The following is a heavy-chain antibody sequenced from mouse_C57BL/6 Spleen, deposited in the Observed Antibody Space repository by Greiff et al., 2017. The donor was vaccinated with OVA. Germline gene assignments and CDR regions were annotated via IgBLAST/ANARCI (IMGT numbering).Heavy chain of an antibody. J-gene: IGHJ4*01. V-gene: IGHV1-72*01. CDR2: IDPNSGGT. CDR3: ATYSNYVDMDY. CDR1: GYTFTSYW. Sequence: QVQLKQPGAELVKPGASVKLSCKASGYTFTSYWMHWVKQRPGRGLEWIGRIDPNSGGTKYNEKFKSKATLTVDKPSSTAYMQLSSLTSEDSAVYYCATYSNYVDMDYWGQGTSVTVSS. D-gene: IGHD2-5*01.